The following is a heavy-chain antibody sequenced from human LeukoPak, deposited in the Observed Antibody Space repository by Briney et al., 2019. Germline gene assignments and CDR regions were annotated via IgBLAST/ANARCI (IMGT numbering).Heavy chain of an antibody. D-gene: IGHD2-2*01. CDR2: TYYSGST. V-gene: IGHV4-59*01. Sequence: SETLSLTCTVSGGSISSYYWSWIRQPPGKGLEWIGYTYYSGSTNDNPSLKSRVTISVDTSKNQFSLKLSSVTAADTAVYYCARSNVVVPAANYYGMDVWGQGTTVTVSS. CDR1: GGSISSYY. CDR3: ARSNVVVPAANYYGMDV. J-gene: IGHJ6*02.